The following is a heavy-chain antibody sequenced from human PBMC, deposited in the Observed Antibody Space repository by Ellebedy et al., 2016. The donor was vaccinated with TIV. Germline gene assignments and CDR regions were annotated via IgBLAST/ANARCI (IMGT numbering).Heavy chain of an antibody. CDR3: ARETEVKAPLRLDY. V-gene: IGHV4-34*01. D-gene: IGHD2-21*02. J-gene: IGHJ4*02. Sequence: MPSETLSLTCAVYGGSFSGYYWSRIRQPPGKGLEWIGEINHSGSTNYNPSLKSRVTISVDTSKNQFSLKLSSVTAADTAVYYCARETEVKAPLRLDYWGQGTLVTVSS. CDR1: GGSFSGYY. CDR2: INHSGST.